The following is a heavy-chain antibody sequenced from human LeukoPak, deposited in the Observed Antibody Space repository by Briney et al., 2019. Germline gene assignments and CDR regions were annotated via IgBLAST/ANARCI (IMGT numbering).Heavy chain of an antibody. CDR3: AKSGGGYSSGWFY. J-gene: IGHJ4*02. D-gene: IGHD6-19*01. V-gene: IGHV3-30*02. CDR2: IRYDGSNK. Sequence: GGSLRLSCAASGFTFSSYGMHWVRQAPGKGLEWVAFIRYDGSNKYYADSVKGRSTISRDNSKNTLYLQMNSLRAEDTAVYYCAKSGGGYSSGWFYWGQGTLVTVSS. CDR1: GFTFSSYG.